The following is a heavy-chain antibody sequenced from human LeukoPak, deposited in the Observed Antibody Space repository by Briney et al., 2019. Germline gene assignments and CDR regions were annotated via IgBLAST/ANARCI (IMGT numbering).Heavy chain of an antibody. D-gene: IGHD4-23*01. V-gene: IGHV1-69*05. Sequence: SVKVSCKASGGTFSSCAISWVRQAPGQGLEWMGRIIPIFGTANYAQKFQGRVTITTDESTSTAYMELSSLRSEDTAVYYCARDGKRLKLDYWGQGTLVTVSS. J-gene: IGHJ4*02. CDR3: ARDGKRLKLDY. CDR2: IIPIFGTA. CDR1: GGTFSSCA.